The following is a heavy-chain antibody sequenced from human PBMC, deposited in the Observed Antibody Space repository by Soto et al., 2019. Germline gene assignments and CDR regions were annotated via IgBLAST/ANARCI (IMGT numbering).Heavy chain of an antibody. Sequence: QVQLQESGPGLVKPSGTLSLTCAVSGGSFTSNNWWTWVRQPPGQGLEWIGEIYRTGSTNYNPSLKPRVTISLDKSENQFSLKVTSLTAADTAVYYCASRDPGTSVDYWGQGTLVTVSS. CDR1: GGSFTSNNW. J-gene: IGHJ4*02. CDR2: IYRTGST. V-gene: IGHV4-4*02. D-gene: IGHD1-7*01. CDR3: ASRDPGTSVDY.